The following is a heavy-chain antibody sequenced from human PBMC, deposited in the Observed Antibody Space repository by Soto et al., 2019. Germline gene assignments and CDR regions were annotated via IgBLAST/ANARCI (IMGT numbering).Heavy chain of an antibody. J-gene: IGHJ4*02. CDR1: GYSFSNNG. D-gene: IGHD4-17*01. CDR2: INGDNGNT. V-gene: IGHV1-18*04. Sequence: QVQLVQSGAEVKKPGASVKVSCQASGYSFSNNGISWVRQAPGQGFEWMGWINGDNGNTNYEQKFQGRVTMTTDTSTSTAYMELMSLRSDDTDVYYCARDLGYGDYGTDFWGQGPLVTVSS. CDR3: ARDLGYGDYGTDF.